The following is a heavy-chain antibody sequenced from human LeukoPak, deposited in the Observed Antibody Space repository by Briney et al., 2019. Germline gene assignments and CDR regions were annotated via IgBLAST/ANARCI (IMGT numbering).Heavy chain of an antibody. J-gene: IGHJ4*02. V-gene: IGHV1-69*06. CDR1: GGTFSSYA. Sequence: SVKVSCKASGGTFSSYAISWVRQAPGQGLGWMGGIIPIFGTANYAQKFQGRVTITADKSTSTAYMELSSLRSEDTAVYYCASPDGILTGYYPYWGQGTLVTVSS. CDR2: IIPIFGTA. D-gene: IGHD3-9*01. CDR3: ASPDGILTGYYPY.